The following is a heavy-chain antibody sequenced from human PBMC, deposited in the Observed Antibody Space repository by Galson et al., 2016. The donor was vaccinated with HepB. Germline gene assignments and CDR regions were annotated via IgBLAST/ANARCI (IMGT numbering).Heavy chain of an antibody. Sequence: SLRLSCAASGFTFSSYSMNWVRQAPGKGLEWVSSITSSSSYVYYADSVKGRLTISRDNAKNSLYLQMNSLRTEDTAVYYCCVDTAMDYVFDYWGQGTLVTVSS. D-gene: IGHD5-18*01. CDR1: GFTFSSYS. CDR2: ITSSSSYV. CDR3: CVDTAMDYVFDY. J-gene: IGHJ4*02. V-gene: IGHV3-21*01.